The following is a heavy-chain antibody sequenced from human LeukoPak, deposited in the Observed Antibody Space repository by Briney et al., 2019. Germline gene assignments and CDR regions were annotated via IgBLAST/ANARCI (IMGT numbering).Heavy chain of an antibody. D-gene: IGHD2-2*01. CDR3: ARTIVVVPAAIPRHAFDI. Sequence: PSETLSLTCTVSGGSISSGGYYWSWIRQHPGKGLEWIGYIYYSGSTYYNPSLKSRVTISVDTSKNQFSLKLSSVTAADTAVYYCARTIVVVPAAIPRHAFDIWGQGTMVTVSS. V-gene: IGHV4-31*03. CDR1: GGSISSGGYY. J-gene: IGHJ3*02. CDR2: IYYSGST.